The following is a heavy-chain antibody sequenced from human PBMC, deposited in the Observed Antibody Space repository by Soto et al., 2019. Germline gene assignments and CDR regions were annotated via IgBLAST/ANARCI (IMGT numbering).Heavy chain of an antibody. CDR1: GGSISSGDYY. CDR2: IYYSGST. D-gene: IGHD3-3*01. V-gene: IGHV4-30-4*01. CDR3: ARGITIFWGMDV. Sequence: SETLSLTCTVSGGSISSGDYYWSWIRQPPGKGLEWIGYIYYSGSTYYNPSLKSRVTISVDTSKNQFSLKLSSVTAADTAVYYCARGITIFWGMDVWGQGTTVNVSS. J-gene: IGHJ6*02.